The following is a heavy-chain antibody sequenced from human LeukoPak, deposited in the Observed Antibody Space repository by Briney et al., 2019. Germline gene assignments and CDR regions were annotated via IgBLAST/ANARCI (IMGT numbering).Heavy chain of an antibody. D-gene: IGHD2-15*01. Sequence: GASVKVSCKASGYTFTSFGISWVRQAPGQGLEWMGWISANNPNTDYAPKFQGRVTMTTDTSTSTAYMELRSLRSDDMAVFYCARAQYCSRGNCYDLDYWGQGTLVTVSS. CDR3: ARAQYCSRGNCYDLDY. V-gene: IGHV1-18*03. J-gene: IGHJ4*02. CDR1: GYTFTSFG. CDR2: ISANNPNT.